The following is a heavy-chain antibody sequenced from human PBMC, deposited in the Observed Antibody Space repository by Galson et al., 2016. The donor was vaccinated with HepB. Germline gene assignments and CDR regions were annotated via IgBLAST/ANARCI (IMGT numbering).Heavy chain of an antibody. CDR3: ARDNSHCGRTSCIPTYRYFDL. J-gene: IGHJ2*01. CDR2: ISSNGDFI. CDR1: GISFSTFS. V-gene: IGHV3-21*01. Sequence: PLRLSCAASGISFSTFSMNWVRQAPGQGLEWLSSISSNGDFINYADSVKGRFTIPRDDADNTLFLHMSSLRAEDTAIYYCARDNSHCGRTSCIPTYRYFDLWGRGTLVTVSS. D-gene: IGHD2-2*01.